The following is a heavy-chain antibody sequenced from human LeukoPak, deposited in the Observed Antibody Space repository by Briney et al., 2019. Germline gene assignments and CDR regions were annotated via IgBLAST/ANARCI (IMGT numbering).Heavy chain of an antibody. CDR2: IRYDGSNK. V-gene: IGHV3-30*02. D-gene: IGHD6-13*01. J-gene: IGHJ4*02. CDR1: GFTFSSYG. Sequence: GGSLRLSCAASGFTFSSYGMHWVRQAPGKGLEWVAFIRYDGSNKYYADSVKGRFAISRDNAKNSLYLQMNSLRAEDTAVYYCARDPGGVAAAGFFDYWGQGTLVTVSS. CDR3: ARDPGGVAAAGFFDY.